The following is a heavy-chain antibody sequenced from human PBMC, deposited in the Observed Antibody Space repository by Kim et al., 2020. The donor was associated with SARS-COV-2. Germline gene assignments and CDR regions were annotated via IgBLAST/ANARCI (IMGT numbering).Heavy chain of an antibody. CDR2: INHSGST. CDR3: ARGPHIVVVPAASGVYYFDY. V-gene: IGHV4-34*01. CDR1: GGSFSGYY. J-gene: IGHJ4*02. Sequence: SETLSLTCAVYGGSFSGYYWSWIRQPPGKGLEWIGEINHSGSTNYNPSLKSRVTISVATSKNPFSLKLSSVTAADTAVYYCARGPHIVVVPAASGVYYFDYWGQGTLVTVSS. D-gene: IGHD2-2*01.